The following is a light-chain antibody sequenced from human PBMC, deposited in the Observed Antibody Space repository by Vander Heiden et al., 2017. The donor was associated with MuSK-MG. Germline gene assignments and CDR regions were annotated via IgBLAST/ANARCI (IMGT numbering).Light chain of an antibody. J-gene: IGLJ3*02. CDR3: SSDTSSSTWV. Sequence: QSALTQPASVSGSPGQSITISCPGTSSDVGGYNYVSWYQQHPGKAPKLMIDDVSNRPSGVSNRFSGSKSGNTASLTISGLQAEDEADYYCSSDTSSSTWVFGGGTKLTVL. V-gene: IGLV2-14*01. CDR1: SSDVGGYNY. CDR2: DVS.